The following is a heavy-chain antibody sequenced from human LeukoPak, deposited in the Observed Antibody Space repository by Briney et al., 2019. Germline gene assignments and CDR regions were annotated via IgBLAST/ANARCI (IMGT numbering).Heavy chain of an antibody. CDR1: GGSISSYY. CDR2: IYYSGST. D-gene: IGHD2-2*01. V-gene: IGHV4-59*01. Sequence: SETLSLTCTVSGGSISSYYWSWIRQPPGKGLEWIGYIYYSGSTNYNPSLKSRVTISVDTSKNQFSLKLSSVTAADTAVYYCAREGGFQDCSSTSCSGFFDYWGQGTLVTVSS. J-gene: IGHJ4*02. CDR3: AREGGFQDCSSTSCSGFFDY.